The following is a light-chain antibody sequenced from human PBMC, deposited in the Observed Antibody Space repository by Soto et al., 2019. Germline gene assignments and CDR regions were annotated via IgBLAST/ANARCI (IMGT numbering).Light chain of an antibody. V-gene: IGLV1-47*02. CDR1: NSNIGTYY. CDR2: STN. Sequence: QSVLTQSPSASGTPGQRVTISCSGQNSNIGTYYVYWYQHLPGAAPKLLIYSTNLRPSGVPDRFSGSKSGNTASLTVSGLQAADEADYFCKSYAGSNTYVFGSGTKLTVL. J-gene: IGLJ1*01. CDR3: KSYAGSNTYV.